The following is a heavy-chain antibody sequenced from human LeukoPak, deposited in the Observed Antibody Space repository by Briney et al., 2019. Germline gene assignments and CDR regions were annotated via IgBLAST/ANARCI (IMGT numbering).Heavy chain of an antibody. CDR2: IFTSGST. CDR1: GVSISSYY. J-gene: IGHJ6*04. CDR3: ASDYYDSSGYYPDV. V-gene: IGHV4-4*07. D-gene: IGHD3-22*01. Sequence: SETLSLTCTVSGVSISSYYWSWIRQPAGKGLEWIGRIFTSGSTNYNPSLKSRVTISVDTSKNQFSLKLSSVTAADTAVYYCASDYYDSSGYYPDVWGKGTTVTISS.